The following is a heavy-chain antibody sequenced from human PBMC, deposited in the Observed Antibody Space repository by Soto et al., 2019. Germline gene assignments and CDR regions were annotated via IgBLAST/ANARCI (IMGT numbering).Heavy chain of an antibody. CDR3: YYGGNSYYYYGMDV. J-gene: IGHJ6*02. Sequence: PGAALRLSCAAAGFTFSSYSMXWVRQAPGKGLEWVSYIGSSSSTIYYADSVKGRFTISRDNAKNSLYLQMNSLRDEDTAVYYCYYGGNSYYYYGMDVWGQGTTVTVSS. CDR1: GFTFSSYS. CDR2: IGSSSSTI. V-gene: IGHV3-48*02. D-gene: IGHD4-17*01.